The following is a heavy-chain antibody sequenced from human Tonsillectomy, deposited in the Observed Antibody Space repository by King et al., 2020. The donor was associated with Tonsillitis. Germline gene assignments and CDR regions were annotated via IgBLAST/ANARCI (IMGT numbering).Heavy chain of an antibody. CDR2: IYYSGST. CDR1: GGSISSSSYY. V-gene: IGHV4-39*01. J-gene: IGHJ4*02. CDR3: AGLPCGGDCYSRVLPSYYFDY. D-gene: IGHD2-21*02. Sequence: LQLQESGPGLAKPSETLSLTCTVSGGSISSSSYYWGWIRQPPGKGLEWIGSIYYSGSTYYNPSLKSRVTISVDTSKNQFSLKLSSVTAADTAVYYCAGLPCGGDCYSRVLPSYYFDYWGQGTLVTVSS.